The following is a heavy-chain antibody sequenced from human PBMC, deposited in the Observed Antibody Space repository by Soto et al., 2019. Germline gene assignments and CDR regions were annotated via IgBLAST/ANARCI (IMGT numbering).Heavy chain of an antibody. CDR1: GYTFFTYD. CDR3: ARHHGPTTSENGFHP. V-gene: IGHV1-18*01. CDR2: ISTYSGDT. J-gene: IGHJ5*02. D-gene: IGHD5-12*01. Sequence: QVHLVQSGVEVKTPGASVKVSCQASGYTFFTYDISWLRQAPGQGLEWMGWISTYSGDTKYAQKFQGRVTRTTDTSTTTAYLELRSLRSDDTAVYYCARHHGPTTSENGFHPWGQGPLVTVSS.